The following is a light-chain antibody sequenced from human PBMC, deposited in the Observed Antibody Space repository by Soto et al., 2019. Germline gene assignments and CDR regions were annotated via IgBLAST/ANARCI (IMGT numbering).Light chain of an antibody. J-gene: IGLJ2*01. CDR1: KLGDTY. V-gene: IGLV3-1*01. CDR2: QDT. Sequence: SYELTQPPSVSVSPGQTASISCSGNKLGDTYACWYQQRPGQSPVLVIYQDTKRPSGIPERFSGSNSGNTATLTISGTQAMEEADYYCQAWDTHSAGVLFVGGTKLTVL. CDR3: QAWDTHSAGVL.